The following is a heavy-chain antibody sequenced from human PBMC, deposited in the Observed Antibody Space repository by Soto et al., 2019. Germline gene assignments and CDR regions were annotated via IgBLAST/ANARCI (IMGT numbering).Heavy chain of an antibody. CDR1: GGSISSGGYY. Sequence: KPSETLSLTCTVSGGSISSGGYYWSWIRQHPGKGLEWIGYIYYSGSTYYNPSLKSRVTISVDTSKNQFSLKLSSVTAADTAVYYCARGPRDVYYYYGMDVWGQGTTVTVS. CDR3: ARGPRDVYYYYGMDV. D-gene: IGHD2-21*02. V-gene: IGHV4-31*03. J-gene: IGHJ6*02. CDR2: IYYSGST.